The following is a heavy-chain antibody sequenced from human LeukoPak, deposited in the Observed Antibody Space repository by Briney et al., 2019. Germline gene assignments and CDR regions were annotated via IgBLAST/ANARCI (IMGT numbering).Heavy chain of an antibody. D-gene: IGHD3-22*01. CDR2: IYYSGST. V-gene: IGHV4-59*08. CDR3: ARLGGYYDSTYDAFDI. CDR1: GGSVNSYY. Sequence: SETLSLTCTVSGGSVNSYYWSWIRQPPGKGLEWIGYIYYSGSTNYNPSLKSRVTISLDTSKNQFSLKLSSVTAADTAVYYCARLGGYYDSTYDAFDIWGQGTMVTVSS. J-gene: IGHJ3*02.